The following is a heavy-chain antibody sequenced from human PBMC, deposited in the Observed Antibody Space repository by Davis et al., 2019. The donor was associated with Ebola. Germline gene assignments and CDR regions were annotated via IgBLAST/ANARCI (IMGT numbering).Heavy chain of an antibody. J-gene: IGHJ4*02. CDR1: GFTFSSYW. Sequence: GESLKISCAASGFTFSSYWMSWVRQAPGKGLEWVSAISGSGGSTYYADSVKGRFTISRDNSKNTLYLQMNSLRAEDTAVYYCARAYSSGWPSVDYWGQGTLVTVSS. V-gene: IGHV3-23*01. D-gene: IGHD6-19*01. CDR2: ISGSGGST. CDR3: ARAYSSGWPSVDY.